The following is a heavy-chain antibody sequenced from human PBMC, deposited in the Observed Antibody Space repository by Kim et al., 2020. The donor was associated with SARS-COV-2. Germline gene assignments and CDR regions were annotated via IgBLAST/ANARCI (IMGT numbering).Heavy chain of an antibody. V-gene: IGHV3-23*01. D-gene: IGHD1-26*01. J-gene: IGHJ4*02. CDR3: AKDFLSGSYSLPHFDY. Sequence: SVKGRFTISRDNSKNTLYLQMNSLRAEDTAVYYCAKDFLSGSYSLPHFDYWGQGTLVTVSS.